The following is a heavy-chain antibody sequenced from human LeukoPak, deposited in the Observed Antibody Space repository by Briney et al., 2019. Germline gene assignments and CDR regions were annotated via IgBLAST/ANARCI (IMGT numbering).Heavy chain of an antibody. V-gene: IGHV4-34*01. CDR2: INHSGST. J-gene: IGHJ4*02. Sequence: PSETLSLTCAVYGGSFSGYYWSWIRQPPGKGLEWIGEINHSGSTNYNPSLKSRVTISVDTSKNQFSLKLSSVTAADTAVYYCARGPGFYYDSWSGSHRYFDYWGQGTLVTVSS. CDR3: ARGPGFYYDSWSGSHRYFDY. CDR1: GGSFSGYY. D-gene: IGHD3-3*01.